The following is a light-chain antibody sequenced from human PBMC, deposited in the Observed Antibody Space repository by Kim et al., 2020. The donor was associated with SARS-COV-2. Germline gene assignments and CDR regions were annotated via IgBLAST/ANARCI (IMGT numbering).Light chain of an antibody. CDR3: GTWDGSLSAGV. CDR2: DNN. V-gene: IGLV1-51*01. J-gene: IGLJ3*02. Sequence: GQMVTISCSGNTSNIGNNYVSWYRQVPGRAPKAVIYDNNKRPSGIPDRFSGSKSGTSATLGITGLQTGDEAEYYCGTWDGSLSAGVFGGGTKLTVL. CDR1: TSNIGNNY.